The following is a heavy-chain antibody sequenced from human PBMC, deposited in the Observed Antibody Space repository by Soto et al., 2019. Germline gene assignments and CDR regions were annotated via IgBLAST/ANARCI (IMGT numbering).Heavy chain of an antibody. D-gene: IGHD2-2*01. J-gene: IGHJ4*02. Sequence: QVQLQESGPGLVEPSGTLSLTCAVSGGSISSDNWWTWVRQPPGEGLEWIGEIQPNGRTNYKPSLKSRITISVDKSENQFSLWLTSVTAADTALYYCATRYCIHTTCYVYWGQGTLVTVSS. CDR1: GGSISSDNW. V-gene: IGHV4-4*02. CDR2: IQPNGRT. CDR3: ATRYCIHTTCYVY.